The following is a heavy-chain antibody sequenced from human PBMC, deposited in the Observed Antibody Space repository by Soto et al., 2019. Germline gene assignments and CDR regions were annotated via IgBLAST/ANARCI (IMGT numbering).Heavy chain of an antibody. CDR1: GGSISSYY. J-gene: IGHJ5*02. CDR3: AREIQYSASPFLHWFDP. V-gene: IGHV4-4*07. CDR2: IYTSGST. Sequence: SSETLSLTCTVSGGSISSYYWSWIRQPAGKGLEWIGRIYTSGSTNYNPSLKSRVTMSVDTSKNQFSPKLSSVTAADTAVYYCAREIQYSASPFLHWFDPWGQGTLVTVSS. D-gene: IGHD2-21*01.